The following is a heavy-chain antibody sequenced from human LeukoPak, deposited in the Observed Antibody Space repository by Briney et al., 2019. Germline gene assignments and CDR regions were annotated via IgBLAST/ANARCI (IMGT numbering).Heavy chain of an antibody. CDR3: AKDHYWSIDY. V-gene: IGHV3-74*01. CDR1: GFDFSSNW. Sequence: GGSLRLSCAASGFDFSSNWMHWVRHAPGQGLVWVSRIKGDGISTNYADSVKGRFTISRDIAKNTLYLQMNSLRAEDTGVFYCAKDHYWSIDYWGRGTLVTVSS. J-gene: IGHJ4*02. D-gene: IGHD3-3*01. CDR2: IKGDGIST.